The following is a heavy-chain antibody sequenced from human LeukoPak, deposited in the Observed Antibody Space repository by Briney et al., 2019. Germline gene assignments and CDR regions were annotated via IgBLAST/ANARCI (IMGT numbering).Heavy chain of an antibody. Sequence: GASVKVSFKASGYTFTSYDINWVQQAAGRGLEWMGWMNPNSGNTGYAQKFQGRVTITRNTSISTAYMELSSLRAEDTAVYYCARGPTPTRYYDFWSGYDYWGQGTLVTVSS. CDR2: MNPNSGNT. CDR1: GYTFTSYD. V-gene: IGHV1-8*03. CDR3: ARGPTPTRYYDFWSGYDY. D-gene: IGHD3-3*01. J-gene: IGHJ4*02.